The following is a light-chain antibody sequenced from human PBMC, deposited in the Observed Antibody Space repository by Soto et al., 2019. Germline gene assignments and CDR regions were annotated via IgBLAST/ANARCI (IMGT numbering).Light chain of an antibody. CDR3: QQYNNWPALT. J-gene: IGKJ4*01. CDR2: GAS. V-gene: IGKV3-15*01. Sequence: EIVMTQSPATLSVSPGERATLSCRASQSVSSNLAWYQQKPGQAPRLLIYGASTRATGIPARFSGSGSGTEFTLTISSLQSEDLAVYYCQQYNNWPALTFGRGTKVEIK. CDR1: QSVSSN.